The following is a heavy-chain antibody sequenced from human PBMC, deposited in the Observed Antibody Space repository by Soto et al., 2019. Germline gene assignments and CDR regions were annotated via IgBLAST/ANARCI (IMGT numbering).Heavy chain of an antibody. J-gene: IGHJ6*03. CDR1: GFTFSSYG. CDR3: ARSDYSYSVEV. Sequence: GGSLRLSCAASGFTFSSYGMHWVCQAPGKGLEWISFISGSGGTIYYADSVKGRFTLSRDNSKNSLYLQMDSLRAEDTAVYYCARSDYSYSVEVWGKGTTVTVSS. CDR2: ISGSGGTI. V-gene: IGHV3-48*01.